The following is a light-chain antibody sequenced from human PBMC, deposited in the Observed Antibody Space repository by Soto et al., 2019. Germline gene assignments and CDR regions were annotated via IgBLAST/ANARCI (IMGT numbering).Light chain of an antibody. V-gene: IGLV2-11*01. J-gene: IGLJ1*01. CDR1: GSDVGGYNY. Sequence: QSVLTQPRSVSGSPGQSVTISCTGTGSDVGGYNYVSWYLQHPGKAPKVMIYDVSKRPSGVPDRFSGSKSGNTASLTISGLQSEDEADYYCQSYDSGLSGYVFGAGTKVTVL. CDR2: DVS. CDR3: QSYDSGLSGYV.